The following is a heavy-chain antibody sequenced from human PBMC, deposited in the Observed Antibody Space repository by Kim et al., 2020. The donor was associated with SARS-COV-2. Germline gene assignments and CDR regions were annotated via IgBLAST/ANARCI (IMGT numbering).Heavy chain of an antibody. Sequence: SETLSLTCTVSGGSISSSSYYWGWIRQPPGKGLEWIGSIYYSGSTYYNPSLKSRVTISVDTSKNQFSLKLSSVTAADTAVYYCARRRADYYYDSSRTGGSDYWGQGTLVTVSS. CDR3: ARRRADYYYDSSRTGGSDY. D-gene: IGHD3-22*01. CDR2: IYYSGST. V-gene: IGHV4-39*01. CDR1: GGSISSSSYY. J-gene: IGHJ4*02.